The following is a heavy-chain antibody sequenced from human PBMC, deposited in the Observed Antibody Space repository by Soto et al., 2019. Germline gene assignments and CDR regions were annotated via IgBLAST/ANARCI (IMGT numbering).Heavy chain of an antibody. CDR1: GGSISSYY. J-gene: IGHJ5*02. V-gene: IGHV4-59*01. CDR3: AREGSSWAIDP. D-gene: IGHD6-13*01. CDR2: IYYSGST. Sequence: QVQLQESGPGLVKPSETLSLTCTVSGGSISSYYWSWIRQPPGKGLEWIGYIYYSGSTNYNPSLKSRVTLSVDTSKNQFSLKLRSVTAADTAVYYCAREGSSWAIDPWGQGTLVTVSS.